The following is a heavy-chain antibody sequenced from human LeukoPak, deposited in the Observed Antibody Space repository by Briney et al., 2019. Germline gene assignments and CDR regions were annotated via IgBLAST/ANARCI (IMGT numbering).Heavy chain of an antibody. J-gene: IGHJ4*02. D-gene: IGHD4-4*01. CDR1: GFTFDDYA. CDR2: IYSGGST. CDR3: ARGGPDYSNFGDY. Sequence: PGRSLRLSCAASGFTFDDYAMHWVRQAPGKGLEWVSIIYSGGSTFYADSVRGRFTISRDNSKNTVYLEMSSLRGEDTAVYYCARGGPDYSNFGDYWGQGTLVTVSS. V-gene: IGHV3-66*01.